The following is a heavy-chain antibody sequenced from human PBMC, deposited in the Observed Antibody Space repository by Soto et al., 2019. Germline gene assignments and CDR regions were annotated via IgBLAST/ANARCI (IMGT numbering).Heavy chain of an antibody. CDR2: ISYDGSNK. CDR3: ARDLTIFGVVTHDY. Sequence: GGSLRLSCAASGFTFSSYAMHWVRQAPGKGLEWVAVISYDGSNKYYADSVKGRFTISRDNSKNTLYLQMNSLRAEDTAVYYCARDLTIFGVVTHDYWGQGTLVTVSS. CDR1: GFTFSSYA. V-gene: IGHV3-30-3*01. D-gene: IGHD3-3*01. J-gene: IGHJ4*02.